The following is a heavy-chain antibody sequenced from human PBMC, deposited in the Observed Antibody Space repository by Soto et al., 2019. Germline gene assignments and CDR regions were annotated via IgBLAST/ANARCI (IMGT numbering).Heavy chain of an antibody. CDR2: ISAYNGNT. CDR1: GYTFTSYG. J-gene: IGHJ4*02. CDR3: ARAHYYDSSGYHYPFDY. Sequence: ASVKVSCKASGYTFTSYGISWVRQAPGQGLEWMGWISAYNGNTNYAQKLQGRVTMTTDTSTSTAYMELRSLRSDDTAVYYCARAHYYDSSGYHYPFDYWGQGTLVTVSS. V-gene: IGHV1-18*01. D-gene: IGHD3-22*01.